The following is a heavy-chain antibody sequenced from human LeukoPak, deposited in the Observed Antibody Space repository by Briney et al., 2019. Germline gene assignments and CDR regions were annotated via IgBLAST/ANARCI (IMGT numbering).Heavy chain of an antibody. CDR3: ARLWLDEEAFSSAYRNMDY. J-gene: IGHJ4*02. V-gene: IGHV3-11*04. CDR1: GFTFSDYY. D-gene: IGHD3-22*01. Sequence: PGGSLRLSCAASGFTFSDYYMSWIRQAPGKGLEWVSYISSSGSTIYYADSVKGRFTISRDNAKNSLYLQMNSLRAEDTAVYYCARLWLDEEAFSSAYRNMDYWGQGTLVTVSS. CDR2: ISSSGSTI.